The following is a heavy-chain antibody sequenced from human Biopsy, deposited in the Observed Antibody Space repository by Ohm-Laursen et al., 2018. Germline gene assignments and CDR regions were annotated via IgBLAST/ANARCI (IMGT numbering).Heavy chain of an antibody. CDR1: GYTFTDYF. V-gene: IGHV1-2*02. D-gene: IGHD3-10*01. CDR2: INPENGGT. J-gene: IGHJ6*02. Sequence: EASVTVSCKASGYTFTDYFIHWVRRAPGQGLEWMGGINPENGGTNYAQKFQGRVTMRRDTSIRTAYMELSRLKYDDTATYYWAIIRGSITLVRGMITETTRTNIDVWGQGTTVTVSS. CDR3: AIIRGSITLVRGMITETTRTNIDV.